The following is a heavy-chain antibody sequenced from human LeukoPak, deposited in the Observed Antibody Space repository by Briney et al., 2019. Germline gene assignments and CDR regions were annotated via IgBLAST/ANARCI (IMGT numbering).Heavy chain of an antibody. Sequence: GGSLRLSCAASGFKFSAYWIHWVRQPPGKGLVWVSRISGDGSSTSYADSVKGRFTISRDNAKNTLYLQMNSLTAEDTAVYFCARDLTYKIDGWGQGTLVTVSS. J-gene: IGHJ4*02. CDR3: ARDLTYKIDG. CDR1: GFKFSAYW. CDR2: ISGDGSST. D-gene: IGHD1-1*01. V-gene: IGHV3-74*01.